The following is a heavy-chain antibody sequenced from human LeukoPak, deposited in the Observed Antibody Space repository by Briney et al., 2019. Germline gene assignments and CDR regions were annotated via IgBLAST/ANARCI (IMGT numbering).Heavy chain of an antibody. V-gene: IGHV4-59*12. CDR1: GGSMNDYY. CDR2: MYYSGST. Sequence: PSETLSLTCTVSGGSMNDYYWTWIRQPPGRGLEWIGYMYYSGSTKYNPSLKSRLTISLDRSRNQFSLKLTSVTAADTAVYYCARGAPPQNWGQGTLVTVSS. CDR3: ARGAPPQN. J-gene: IGHJ4*02.